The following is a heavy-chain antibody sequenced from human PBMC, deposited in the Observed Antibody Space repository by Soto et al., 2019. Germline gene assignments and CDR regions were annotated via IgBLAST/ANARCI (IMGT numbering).Heavy chain of an antibody. CDR2: IIPIFGTA. V-gene: IGHV1-69*13. Sequence: SVKVSCKASGGTFSSHAISWVRQAPGQGLEWMGGIIPIFGTANYAQKFQGRVTITADESTSTAYMELSSLRSEDTAVYYCARWGDCISTSCSNTGAYYYGMDVWGQGTTVTVS. CDR3: ARWGDCISTSCSNTGAYYYGMDV. D-gene: IGHD2-2*01. J-gene: IGHJ6*02. CDR1: GGTFSSHA.